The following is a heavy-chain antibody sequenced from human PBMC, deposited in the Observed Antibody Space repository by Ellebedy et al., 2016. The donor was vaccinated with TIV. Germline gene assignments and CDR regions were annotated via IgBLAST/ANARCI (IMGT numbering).Heavy chain of an antibody. V-gene: IGHV3-74*01. CDR3: AGAEGVAAPGN. J-gene: IGHJ4*02. D-gene: IGHD6-13*01. CDR2: ISSDGRTT. Sequence: GESLKISCAASAFTFSRYWMHWVRQPPGKGLVWVSRISSDGRTTGYADSVKGRFTISRDNARNTLYLQMNSLRAEDTAVYYCAGAEGVAAPGNWGQGTLVTVSS. CDR1: AFTFSRYW.